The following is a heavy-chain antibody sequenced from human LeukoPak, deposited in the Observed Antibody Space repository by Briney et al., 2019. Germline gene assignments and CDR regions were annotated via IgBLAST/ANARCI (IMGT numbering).Heavy chain of an antibody. CDR2: ISSSSSTI. D-gene: IGHD3-10*01. V-gene: IGHV3-48*01. J-gene: IGHJ5*02. Sequence: PGGSLRLSCAASRFTFSNYWMSWVRQAPGKGLEWVSYISSSSSTIYYADSVKGRFTISRDNAKNSLYLQMNSLRAEDTAVYYCAGSNWFDPWGQGTLVTVSS. CDR3: AGSNWFDP. CDR1: RFTFSNYW.